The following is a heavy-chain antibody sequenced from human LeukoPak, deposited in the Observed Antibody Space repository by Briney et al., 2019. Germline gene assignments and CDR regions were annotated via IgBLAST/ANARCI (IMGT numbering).Heavy chain of an antibody. CDR1: GGSISSGSYY. V-gene: IGHV4-61*02. Sequence: PSQTLSLTCTVSGGSISSGSYYWSWIRQPAGKGLEWIGRIYTSGSANCNPSLKSRVTMSVDTSKNQFSLKLSSVTAADTAVYYCARAGINYGNYFDPWGQGTLVTVSS. CDR2: IYTSGSA. D-gene: IGHD3-10*01. J-gene: IGHJ5*02. CDR3: ARAGINYGNYFDP.